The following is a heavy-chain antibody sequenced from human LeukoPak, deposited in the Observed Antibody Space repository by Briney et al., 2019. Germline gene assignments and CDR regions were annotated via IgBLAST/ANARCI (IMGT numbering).Heavy chain of an antibody. D-gene: IGHD1-26*01. J-gene: IGHJ4*02. CDR1: GFTFSTYA. CDR2: ISRNGGST. Sequence: GGSLRLSCSASGFTFSTYAMHWVRQAPGKGLEYVSAISRNGGSTYYADSVKGGFTISRDNSNSTLHLQVSSLRVEDTAVYYCVRGKWDYFFDYWGQGALVTVSS. V-gene: IGHV3-64D*06. CDR3: VRGKWDYFFDY.